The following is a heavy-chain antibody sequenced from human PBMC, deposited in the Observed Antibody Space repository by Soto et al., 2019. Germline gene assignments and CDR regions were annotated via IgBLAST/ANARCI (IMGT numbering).Heavy chain of an antibody. CDR2: IIPIFGTA. J-gene: IGHJ6*02. V-gene: IGHV1-69*13. Sequence: SVKVSCKASGGTFSSYAISWVRQAPGQGLEWMGGIIPIFGTANYAQKFQGRVTITADESTSTAYMELSSLRSEDTAVYYCARLLSLNYYYYYGMDVWGQGTTVTVSS. CDR1: GGTFSSYA. CDR3: ARLLSLNYYYYYGMDV. D-gene: IGHD3-10*01.